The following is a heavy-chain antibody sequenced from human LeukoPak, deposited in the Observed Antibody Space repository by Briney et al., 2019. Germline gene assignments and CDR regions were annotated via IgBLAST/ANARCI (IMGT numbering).Heavy chain of an antibody. J-gene: IGHJ4*02. CDR1: GFSLRNYW. V-gene: IGHV3-7*01. Sequence: GGSLRLSCVASGFSLRNYWMSWVRQAPGQGPEWVANIKQDESEKYYVDSVKGRFTISRDNAKNSLYLQMNSLRAEDTAVYYCARALDSSSSRYQAFEYWGQGTLVTVSS. D-gene: IGHD2-2*01. CDR2: IKQDESEK. CDR3: ARALDSSSSRYQAFEY.